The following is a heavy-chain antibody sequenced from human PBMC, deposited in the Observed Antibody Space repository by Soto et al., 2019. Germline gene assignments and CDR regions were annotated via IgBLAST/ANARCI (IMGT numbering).Heavy chain of an antibody. Sequence: QVQLVQSGAEVKKPGASVKVSCKASGYTFTSYDINWVRQATGQGLEWMGWMNPNSGNTGYAQKFQGRVTMTRNTSISTADMELSSLRSEDTAVYYCARVGLGYCSGGSCYSSYNWFAPGGQGTLVSVSS. J-gene: IGHJ5*02. D-gene: IGHD2-15*01. CDR2: MNPNSGNT. CDR3: ARVGLGYCSGGSCYSSYNWFAP. CDR1: GYTFTSYD. V-gene: IGHV1-8*01.